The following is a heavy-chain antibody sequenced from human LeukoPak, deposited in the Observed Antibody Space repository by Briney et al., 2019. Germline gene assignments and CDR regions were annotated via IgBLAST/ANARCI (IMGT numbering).Heavy chain of an antibody. CDR2: IYPGDSDI. CDR1: GSIFASYC. Sequence: PRESPQISCKGSGSIFASYCISGVRQLPGKSREWMGVIYPGDSDITYSPSFHGQVTISADKSVSTAYLHWSSLKASDTAIYYCARHLSSISSCPNYWGQGTLVTVSS. J-gene: IGHJ4*02. CDR3: ARHLSSISSCPNY. D-gene: IGHD2-2*01. V-gene: IGHV5-51*01.